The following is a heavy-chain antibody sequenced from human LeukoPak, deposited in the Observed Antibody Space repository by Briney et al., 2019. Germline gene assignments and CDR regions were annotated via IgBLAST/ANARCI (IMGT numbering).Heavy chain of an antibody. J-gene: IGHJ4*02. CDR3: ARVDTMIVVAPDY. D-gene: IGHD3-22*01. V-gene: IGHV4-31*03. CDR1: GDSISSGGYY. CDR2: IYYSGST. Sequence: SQTLSLTCTVSGDSISSGGYYWSWLRQHPGKGLEWIGYIYYSGSTYYNPSLKSRVTISVDTSKNQFSLKLSSVTAADTAVYYCARVDTMIVVAPDYWGQGTLVTVSS.